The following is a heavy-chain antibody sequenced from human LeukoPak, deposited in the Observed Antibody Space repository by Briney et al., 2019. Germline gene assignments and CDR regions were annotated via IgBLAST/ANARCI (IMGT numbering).Heavy chain of an antibody. CDR2: IKQDGTEK. V-gene: IGHV3-7*01. Sequence: PGGSLRLSCAASGFTLTTYWMSWVRQAPGKGLEWVANIKQDGTEKYYVHSVKGRFTMSRDNAENSLYLQMNSLRAEDTAVYYCARVYRSSSGYCFDYWGQGTLATVSS. CDR3: ARVYRSSSGYCFDY. D-gene: IGHD6-6*01. CDR1: GFTLTTYW. J-gene: IGHJ4*02.